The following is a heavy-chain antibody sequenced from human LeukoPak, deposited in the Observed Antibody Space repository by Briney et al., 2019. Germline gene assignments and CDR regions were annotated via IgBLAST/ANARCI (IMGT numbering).Heavy chain of an antibody. CDR1: GGSFSGYY. D-gene: IGHD6-6*01. CDR3: ARASREQLVYHYYYMDV. Sequence: SETLSLTCAVYGGSFSGYYWSWIRQPPGKGLEWIGSIYYSGSTYYNPSLKSRVTISVDTSKNQFSLKLSSVTAADTAVYYCARASREQLVYHYYYMDVWGKGTTVTVSS. V-gene: IGHV4-34*01. CDR2: IYYSGST. J-gene: IGHJ6*03.